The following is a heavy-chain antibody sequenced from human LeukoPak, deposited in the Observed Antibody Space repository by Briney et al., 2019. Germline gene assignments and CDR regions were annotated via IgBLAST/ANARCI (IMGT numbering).Heavy chain of an antibody. Sequence: PGGSLRLSCAASGFTFTEHHMDWVRQAPGKGVEWVGRSRQRYDRYRSEYAASVQGRFTISRDNSKNAMYLQMNSVTSEDTAVYFCARDEEWRLDSWGEGTLVTVSA. CDR2: SRQRYDRYRS. J-gene: IGHJ5*01. V-gene: IGHV3-72*01. CDR1: GFTFTEHH. D-gene: IGHD3-3*01. CDR3: ARDEEWRLDS.